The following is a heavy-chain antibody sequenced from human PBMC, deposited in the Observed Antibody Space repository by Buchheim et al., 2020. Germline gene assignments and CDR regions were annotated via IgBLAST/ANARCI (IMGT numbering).Heavy chain of an antibody. J-gene: IGHJ2*01. Sequence: EVQLVESGGGLVQPGGSLRLSCAASGFTFSSYAMHWVRQAPGKGLEYVSAISSNGGSTYYANSVKGRFTISRDNSKNTLYLQMGSLRAEDMAVYYCARVMVQSYGDYVGYFDLWGRGTL. V-gene: IGHV3-64*01. CDR1: GFTFSSYA. D-gene: IGHD4-17*01. CDR2: ISSNGGST. CDR3: ARVMVQSYGDYVGYFDL.